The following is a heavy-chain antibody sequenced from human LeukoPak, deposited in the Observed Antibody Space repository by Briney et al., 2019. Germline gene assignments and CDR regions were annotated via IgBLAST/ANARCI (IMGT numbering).Heavy chain of an antibody. Sequence: PGGSLRLSCAASGFTSSSYAMSWVRQAPGKGLEWVSYISSDSTTIFYADSVKGRFTISRDNVKNSLFLQLNSLRDEDTAVYYCARDEDAFGGQGTLVTVSS. V-gene: IGHV3-48*02. CDR1: GFTSSSYA. J-gene: IGHJ4*02. CDR3: ARDEDAF. CDR2: ISSDSTTI.